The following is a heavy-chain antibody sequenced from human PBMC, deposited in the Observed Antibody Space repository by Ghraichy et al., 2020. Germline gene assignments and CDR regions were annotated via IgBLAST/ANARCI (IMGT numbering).Heavy chain of an antibody. CDR2: ISARGTT. D-gene: IGHD4-11*01. J-gene: IGHJ5*02. Sequence: SETLSLTCTVSGGSISSYYWSWIRQPPGKGLEWIGYISARGTTNYTPSLKSRLTFSMDTSKNQFSLKLSSVTAADTAVYYCARAGSSNFDPVDRWGQGTLVTVSS. CDR1: GGSISSYY. V-gene: IGHV4-4*08. CDR3: ARAGSSNFDPVDR.